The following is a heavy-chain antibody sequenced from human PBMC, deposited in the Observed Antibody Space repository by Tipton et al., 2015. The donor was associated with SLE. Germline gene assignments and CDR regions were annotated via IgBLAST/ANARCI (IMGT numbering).Heavy chain of an antibody. CDR2: INHSGST. D-gene: IGHD3-22*01. CDR1: GGSFSGYY. Sequence: TLSLTCAVYGGSFSGYYWSWIRQPPGKGLEWIGEINHSGSTNYNPSLKSRVTISVDTSKKQFSLKLSSVTAADTAVYYCARGLQGDSSGWAFDIWGQGTMVTVSS. J-gene: IGHJ3*02. CDR3: ARGLQGDSSGWAFDI. V-gene: IGHV4-34*01.